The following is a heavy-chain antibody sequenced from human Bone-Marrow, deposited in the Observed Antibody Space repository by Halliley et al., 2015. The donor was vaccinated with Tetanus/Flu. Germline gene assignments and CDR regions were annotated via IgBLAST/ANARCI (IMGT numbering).Heavy chain of an antibody. J-gene: IGHJ4*02. CDR3: AGIPDDYVDTFAQ. D-gene: IGHD4-17*01. V-gene: IGHV4-31*02. CDR2: IYYSGSA. CDR1: GGSISSGGYY. Sequence: LRLSCTVSGGSISSGGYYWSWIRQHPGKGLGWIGYIYYSGSANYNPSLKSRVTISVDTSKNQFSLKLSSVTAADTAVYYCAGIPDDYVDTFAQWGRGTLVTVSS.